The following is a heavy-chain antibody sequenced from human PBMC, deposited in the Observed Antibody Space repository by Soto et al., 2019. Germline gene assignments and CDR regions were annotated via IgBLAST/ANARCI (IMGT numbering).Heavy chain of an antibody. D-gene: IGHD7-27*01. CDR3: ARNWGHIHYGMDV. J-gene: IGHJ6*02. CDR2: INHSGST. CDR1: GGSFSGYY. V-gene: IGHV4-34*01. Sequence: QVQLQQWGAGLLKPSETLSLTCAVYGGSFSGYYWSWIRQPPGKGLEWIGEINHSGSTNYNPSLKSRVTISVDTSKNQFSLKLSSVTAADTAVYYCARNWGHIHYGMDVWGQGTTVTVSS.